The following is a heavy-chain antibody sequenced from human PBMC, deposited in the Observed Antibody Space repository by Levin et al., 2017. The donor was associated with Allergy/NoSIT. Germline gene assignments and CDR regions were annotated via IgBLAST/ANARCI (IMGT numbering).Heavy chain of an antibody. CDR1: GFTFSSYW. V-gene: IGHV3-74*01. CDR2: INSDGSST. Sequence: GGSLRLSCAASGFTFSSYWMHWVRQAPGKGLVWVSRINSDGSSTSYADSVKGRFTISRDNAKNTLYLQMNSLRAEDTAVYYCARLGNWNDVSAYYYYGMDGWGQGTTVTVSS. D-gene: IGHD1-1*01. J-gene: IGHJ6*02. CDR3: ARLGNWNDVSAYYYYGMDG.